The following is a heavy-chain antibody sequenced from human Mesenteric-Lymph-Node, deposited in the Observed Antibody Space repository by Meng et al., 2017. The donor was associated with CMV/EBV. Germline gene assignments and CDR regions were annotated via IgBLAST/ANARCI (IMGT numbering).Heavy chain of an antibody. Sequence: ASVKVSCKASGYTFTGYYMHWVRQAPGQGLEWMGWINPNSGGTNYAQKFQGRVTMTRDTSISTAYMELSRLRSDDMAVYYCARDHCSSTSCYNGDYYYYGMDVWGQGTTVTVSS. J-gene: IGHJ6*02. CDR3: ARDHCSSTSCYNGDYYYYGMDV. V-gene: IGHV1-2*02. CDR1: GYTFTGYY. D-gene: IGHD2-2*02. CDR2: INPNSGGT.